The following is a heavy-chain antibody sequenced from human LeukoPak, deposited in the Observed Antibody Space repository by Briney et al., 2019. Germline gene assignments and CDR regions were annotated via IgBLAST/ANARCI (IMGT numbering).Heavy chain of an antibody. CDR2: ISAYNGNT. CDR3: AREKVGVFNCFDP. Sequence: GASVKVSCKASGYTFTSYGISWVRQAPGQGLEWMGWISAYNGNTNYAQKLQGRVTMTTDTSTSTAYMELRSLRSDDTAGYYCAREKVGVFNCFDPWGKGPLVPVPP. CDR1: GYTFTSYG. J-gene: IGHJ5*02. D-gene: IGHD3-22*01. V-gene: IGHV1-18*01.